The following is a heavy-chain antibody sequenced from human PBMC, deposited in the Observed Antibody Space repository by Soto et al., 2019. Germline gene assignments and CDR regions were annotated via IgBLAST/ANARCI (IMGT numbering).Heavy chain of an antibody. D-gene: IGHD6-25*01. Sequence: QVQLQESGPGLVEPSQTLSLTCTVSGGSIGSTDSYWSWIRRPPGKGLEWIGYIYYTGGTFYNPALKRRLTISLETSSIQFSLTLTSVTATDTGIYYCARGGSGWAEYFQHWGQGTLVAVSS. CDR2: IYYTGGT. V-gene: IGHV4-30-4*08. CDR3: ARGGSGWAEYFQH. J-gene: IGHJ1*01. CDR1: GGSIGSTDSY.